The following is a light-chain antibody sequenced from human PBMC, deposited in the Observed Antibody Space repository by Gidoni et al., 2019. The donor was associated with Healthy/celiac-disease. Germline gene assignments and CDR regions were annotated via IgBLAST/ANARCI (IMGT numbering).Light chain of an antibody. CDR1: QSVSSSY. J-gene: IGKJ1*01. Sequence: EIVLTQSPGTLSLSPGERATLPCRASQSVSSSYLAWYQQKPGRAPRLLIYGASSRATGIPDRFSGSGSGTAFTLTISRLEPEDFAVYYCQQYGSSPLTFGQGTKVEIK. V-gene: IGKV3-20*01. CDR3: QQYGSSPLT. CDR2: GAS.